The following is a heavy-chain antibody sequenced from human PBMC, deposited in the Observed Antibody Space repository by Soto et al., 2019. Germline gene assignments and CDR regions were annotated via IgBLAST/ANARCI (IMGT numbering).Heavy chain of an antibody. CDR3: AKGKQWLAPGWFDP. V-gene: IGHV4-4*02. CDR1: GASIRSSDW. Sequence: PSETLSLTCAVSGASIRSSDWWTWVRQPPGKGLEWIGEIYHTGTTNYNPSLKSQVTMSVDKSNNQFSLKLTSVTAADTAVYYCAKGKQWLAPGWFDPWGQGTLVTVS. CDR2: IYHTGTT. J-gene: IGHJ5*02. D-gene: IGHD6-19*01.